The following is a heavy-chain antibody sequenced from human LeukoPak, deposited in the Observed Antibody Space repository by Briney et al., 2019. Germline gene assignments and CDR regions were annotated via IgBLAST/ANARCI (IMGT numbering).Heavy chain of an antibody. CDR3: AIRAVSSSSSWYVFGD. V-gene: IGHV5-51*01. CDR2: IYPGDSDT. Sequence: GESLKIPCKGSGYAFTTYWIGWVRQMPGKGLEWMGIIYPGDSDTRYSPSFQGQVTISVDKSISTAYLQWSSLKASDTAMYYCAIRAVSSSSSWYVFGDWGQGTLVTVSS. J-gene: IGHJ4*02. CDR1: GYAFTTYW. D-gene: IGHD6-13*01.